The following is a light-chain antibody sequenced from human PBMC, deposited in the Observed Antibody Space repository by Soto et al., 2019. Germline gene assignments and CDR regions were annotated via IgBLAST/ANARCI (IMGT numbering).Light chain of an antibody. CDR3: QQYNNWPLT. CDR2: SAS. CDR1: QSVSSN. J-gene: IGKJ4*01. V-gene: IGKV3-15*01. Sequence: EIGMTQSPGTLSVSPGERATLSCRASQSVSSNLAWYLQKPGQAPRLLIYSASTRATGIPARFSGSGSGTEFTLTISSLQSEDFAVYYCQQYNNWPLTFGGGTKVEIK.